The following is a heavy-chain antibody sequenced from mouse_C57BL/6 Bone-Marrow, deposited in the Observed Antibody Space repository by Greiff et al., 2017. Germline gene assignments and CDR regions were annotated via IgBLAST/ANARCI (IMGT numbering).Heavy chain of an antibody. Sequence: LQESGAELVRPGASVTLSCKASGYTFTDYEMHWVKQTPVHGLEWIGAIDPETGGTAYNQKFKGKAILTADKSSSTAYMELRSLTSEVSAVYYCTQGAMDYWGQGTSVTVSS. CDR1: GYTFTDYE. CDR3: TQGAMDY. CDR2: IDPETGGT. V-gene: IGHV1-15*01. J-gene: IGHJ4*01.